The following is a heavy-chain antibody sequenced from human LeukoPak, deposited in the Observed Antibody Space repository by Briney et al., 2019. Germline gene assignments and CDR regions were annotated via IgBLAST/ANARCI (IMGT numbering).Heavy chain of an antibody. CDR1: GYTFTSYG. V-gene: IGHV1-18*01. CDR3: ARGSGRFSEWLEYYYYGMDV. D-gene: IGHD3-3*01. Sequence: ASVKVSCRASGYTFTSYGISWVRQAPGQGLEWMGWISAYNGNTNYAQKLQGRVTMTTDTSTSTAYMELRSLRSDDTAVYYCARGSGRFSEWLEYYYYGMDVWGQGTTVTVSS. CDR2: ISAYNGNT. J-gene: IGHJ6*02.